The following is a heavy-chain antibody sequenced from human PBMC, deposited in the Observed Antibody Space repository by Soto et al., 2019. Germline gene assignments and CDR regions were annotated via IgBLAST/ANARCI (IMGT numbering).Heavy chain of an antibody. V-gene: IGHV3-21*01. D-gene: IGHD2-2*01. CDR2: ISSSGTYI. Sequence: SLMLSCAASGFTFITYSMNWVRQAPGNWLEWVSSISSSGTYIHYADSLKGRFNISRDNAKNSLYLQMISLRAEDTAVYYCARDPSDCSSTSCWGYYALDLWGQGTTVTVSS. J-gene: IGHJ6*02. CDR3: ARDPSDCSSTSCWGYYALDL. CDR1: GFTFITYS.